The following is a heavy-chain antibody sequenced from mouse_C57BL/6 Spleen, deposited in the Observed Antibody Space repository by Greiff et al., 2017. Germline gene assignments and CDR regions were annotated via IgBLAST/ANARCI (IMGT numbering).Heavy chain of an antibody. CDR2: IWSGGST. V-gene: IGHV2-4*01. D-gene: IGHD1-1*01. J-gene: IGHJ1*03. CDR3: AKNLYGSSYGYFDV. Sequence: VKLVESGPGLVQPSQSLSITCTVSGFSLTSYGVHWVRQPPGKGLEWLGVIWSGGSTDYNAAFISRLSISKDNSKSQVFFKMNSLQADDTAIYYCAKNLYGSSYGYFDVWGTGTTVTVSS. CDR1: GFSLTSYG.